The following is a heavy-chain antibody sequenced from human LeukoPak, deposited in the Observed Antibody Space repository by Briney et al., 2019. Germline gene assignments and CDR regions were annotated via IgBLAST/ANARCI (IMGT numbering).Heavy chain of an antibody. CDR3: ARQRSAAAGTGSDY. CDR1: GGSISSSSYY. D-gene: IGHD6-13*01. CDR2: IYYSGIT. Sequence: PSETLSLTCSVSGGSISSSSYYWGWIRQSPGKGPEWIGTIYYSGITYYTPSLKSRVTISVDTSKNQFSLKLSSVTAADTAVYYCARQRSAAAGTGSDYWGQGTLVTVSS. V-gene: IGHV4-39*01. J-gene: IGHJ4*02.